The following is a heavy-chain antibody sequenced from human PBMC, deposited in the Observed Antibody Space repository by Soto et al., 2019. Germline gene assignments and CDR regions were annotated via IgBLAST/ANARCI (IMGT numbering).Heavy chain of an antibody. CDR1: GGTFSSYA. J-gene: IGHJ4*02. D-gene: IGHD5-18*01. CDR3: ARVFEATAMYDY. V-gene: IGHV1-69*13. CDR2: IIPIFGTA. Sequence: GASVKVSCKASGGTFSSYAISWVRQAPGQGLEWMGGIIPIFGTANYAQKFQGGVTITADESTSTAYMELSSLRSEDTAVYYCARVFEATAMYDYWGQGTLVTVSS.